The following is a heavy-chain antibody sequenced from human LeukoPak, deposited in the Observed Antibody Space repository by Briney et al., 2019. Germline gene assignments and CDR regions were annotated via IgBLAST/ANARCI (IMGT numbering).Heavy chain of an antibody. CDR1: GFTFSSYS. J-gene: IGHJ6*03. D-gene: IGHD3-10*01. CDR3: ARDGALLWFGELLSLLGEYYYYMDV. Sequence: PGGSLRLSCAASGFTFSSYSMNWVRQAPGKGLEWVSSISSSSSYIYYADSVKGRFTISRDNAKNSLYLQMNSLRAEDTAVYYCARDGALLWFGELLSLLGEYYYYMDVWGKGTTVTISS. CDR2: ISSSSSYI. V-gene: IGHV3-21*01.